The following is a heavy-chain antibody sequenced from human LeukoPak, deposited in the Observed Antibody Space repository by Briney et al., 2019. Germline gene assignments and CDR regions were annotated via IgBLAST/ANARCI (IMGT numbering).Heavy chain of an antibody. D-gene: IGHD1-26*01. CDR2: IRYDGSNK. CDR3: AKDRWGRGSYLDY. CDR1: GFTFSSYG. J-gene: IGHJ4*02. Sequence: GGSLRLSCAASGFTFSSYGMHWVRQAPGKGLEWVAFIRYDGSNKYYADSVKGRFTISRGNSKNTLYLQMNSLRAEDTAVYYCAKDRWGRGSYLDYWGQGTLVTVSS. V-gene: IGHV3-30*02.